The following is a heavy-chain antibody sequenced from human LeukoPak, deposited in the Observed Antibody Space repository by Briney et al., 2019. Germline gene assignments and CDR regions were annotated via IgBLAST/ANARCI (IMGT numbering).Heavy chain of an antibody. Sequence: GGSLRLSCAASGFTFSSYAMSWVRQAPGKGLEWVSAISGSGGSTYYADSVKGRFTISRGNSKNTLYLQMNSLRAEDTAVYYCAKPSSKYSGRISLFDYWGQGTLVTVSS. D-gene: IGHD6-13*01. CDR3: AKPSSKYSGRISLFDY. J-gene: IGHJ4*02. CDR2: ISGSGGST. V-gene: IGHV3-23*01. CDR1: GFTFSSYA.